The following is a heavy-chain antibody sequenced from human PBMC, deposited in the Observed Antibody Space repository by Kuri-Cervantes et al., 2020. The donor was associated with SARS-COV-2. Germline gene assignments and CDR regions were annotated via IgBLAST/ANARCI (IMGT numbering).Heavy chain of an antibody. D-gene: IGHD4-11*01. CDR3: ARVTTVTEGY. CDR1: GFTFSSYS. Sequence: GGSLRVSCAASGFTFSSYSMNWVRQAPGKGLEWVSSISSSSSYIYYADSVKGRFTISRDNAKNPLYLQMNSPRAEDTAVYYCARVTTVTEGYWGQGTLVTVSS. CDR2: ISSSSSYI. J-gene: IGHJ4*02. V-gene: IGHV3-21*01.